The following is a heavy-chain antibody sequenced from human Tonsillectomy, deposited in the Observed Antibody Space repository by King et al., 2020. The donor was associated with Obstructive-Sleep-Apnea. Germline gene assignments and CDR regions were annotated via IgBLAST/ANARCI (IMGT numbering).Heavy chain of an antibody. D-gene: IGHD2-15*01. CDR1: GFTFDDYA. J-gene: IGHJ6*02. Sequence: VQLVESGGGLVQPGRSLRLSCAASGFTFDDYAMHWVRQALGKGLDWVSGISGNGFTIGYADSVRGGFTISRDNAKNSLYLQMNSLRAEDTALCYCTKDIIGYCSGGSCHPYAMDVWGQGTTVTVSS. V-gene: IGHV3-9*01. CDR2: ISGNGFTI. CDR3: TKDIIGYCSGGSCHPYAMDV.